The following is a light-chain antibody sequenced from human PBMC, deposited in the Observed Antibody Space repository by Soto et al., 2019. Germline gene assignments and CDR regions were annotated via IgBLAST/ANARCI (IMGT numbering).Light chain of an antibody. CDR3: QQYNNWPPWT. V-gene: IGKV3-15*01. CDR1: QRISRN. J-gene: IGKJ1*01. Sequence: EIVMMQSPATLSLSPGESATLSCRASQRISRNLAWYQQKPGQAXRLLIYDASTRATAIPARFSGSGSETEFTLTISSLQSDDSAVYYGQQYNNWPPWTFGQGTKVDIK. CDR2: DAS.